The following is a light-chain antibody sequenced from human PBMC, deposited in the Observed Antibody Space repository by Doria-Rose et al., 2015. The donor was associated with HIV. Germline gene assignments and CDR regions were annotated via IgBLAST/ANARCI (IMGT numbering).Light chain of an antibody. CDR1: QSVSTD. V-gene: IGKV3-15*01. J-gene: IGKJ5*01. Sequence: TQSPETLSVSPGESATLSCRASQSVSTDLAWYQHKPGQAPRLLIWGASTRATGIPARFSGSGSGTEFTLTISRLQSEDFAIYFCHQYNNWPTFGQGTRLDIK. CDR2: GAS. CDR3: HQYNNWPT.